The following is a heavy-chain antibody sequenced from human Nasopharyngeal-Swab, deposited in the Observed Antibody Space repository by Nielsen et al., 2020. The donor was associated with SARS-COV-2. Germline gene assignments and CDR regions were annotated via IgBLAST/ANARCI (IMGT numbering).Heavy chain of an antibody. D-gene: IGHD2-21*02. V-gene: IGHV4-59*01. CDR2: IYYRGST. Sequence: SETLSLTCTVSGASIGSYYLSWIRQLQGRLLDWIGYIYYRGSTNYNPSLQSRVAISVDTSKAQFSLKLSSVTAADTAVYYCARGYCCGDCYSKYDAFDIWGQGTMVTVSS. J-gene: IGHJ3*02. CDR3: ARGYCCGDCYSKYDAFDI. CDR1: GASIGSYY.